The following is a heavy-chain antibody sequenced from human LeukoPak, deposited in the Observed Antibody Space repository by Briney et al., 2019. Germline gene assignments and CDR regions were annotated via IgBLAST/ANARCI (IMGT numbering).Heavy chain of an antibody. CDR1: GGSISSSGYY. J-gene: IGHJ4*02. V-gene: IGHV4-39*02. CDR2: MYYSGST. CDR3: ARDFRGGYDFWSGYYTPYYFDY. Sequence: PSETLSLTCTVSGGSISSSGYYWGWIRQPPGKGLECIGSMYYSGSTYYNPSLKSRVTISVDTSKIPFCLKLSSVTAADTAVYYCARDFRGGYDFWSGYYTPYYFDYWGQGTLVTVSP. D-gene: IGHD3-3*01.